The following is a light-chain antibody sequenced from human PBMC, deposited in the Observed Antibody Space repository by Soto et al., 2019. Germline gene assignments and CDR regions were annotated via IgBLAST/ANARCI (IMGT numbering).Light chain of an antibody. CDR1: QSISNW. CDR3: QQYHSYPWT. Sequence: DIQMTQSPSALSASVGARFPITCRASQSISNWLAWYQQKPGKAPKLLIYKASSLEYEVPSRFSGSGSGTEFTLSISSLQSDDFATYYCQQYHSYPWTFGQGTKVDIK. V-gene: IGKV1-5*03. CDR2: KAS. J-gene: IGKJ1*01.